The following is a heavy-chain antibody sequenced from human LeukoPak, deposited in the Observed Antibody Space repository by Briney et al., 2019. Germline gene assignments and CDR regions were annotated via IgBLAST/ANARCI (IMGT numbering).Heavy chain of an antibody. CDR2: IFYNGGT. CDR3: ARGPRSGWGYFDY. D-gene: IGHD6-19*01. J-gene: IGHJ4*02. V-gene: IGHV4-39*07. Sequence: SSETLSLTCTVSGGSISSSNYYWGWVRQPPGKGLEWIGTIFYNGGTQYSPSLKSRVTISVDTSKNQFSLKLTSVTAADTAVYYCARGPRSGWGYFDYWGQGALVTVSS. CDR1: GGSISSSNYY.